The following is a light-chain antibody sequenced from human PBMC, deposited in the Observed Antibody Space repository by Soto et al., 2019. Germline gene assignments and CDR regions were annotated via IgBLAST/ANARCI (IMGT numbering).Light chain of an antibody. Sequence: EIVMTQSPATLSVSPGERATLSCRASQSVSSSYLAWYQQKPGLAPRLLIYDASSRATGIPDRFSGSGSGTDFTLTISRLEPEDFAVYYCQQYGGSPRTFGQGTKVDIK. CDR2: DAS. CDR3: QQYGGSPRT. V-gene: IGKV3D-20*01. J-gene: IGKJ1*01. CDR1: QSVSSSY.